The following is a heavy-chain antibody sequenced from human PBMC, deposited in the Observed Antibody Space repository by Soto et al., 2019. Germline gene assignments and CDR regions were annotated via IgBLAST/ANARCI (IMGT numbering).Heavy chain of an antibody. J-gene: IGHJ4*02. CDR1: GFTFSNYA. CDR2: VSGSADST. CDR3: AKAGIGYCSRTSCLYYFDS. V-gene: IGHV3-23*01. D-gene: IGHD2-2*03. Sequence: EVQLLESGGGLVQPGGSLRLSCAASGFTFSNYAMNWVRQAPGKGLEWVSTVSGSADSTYYGDSVRGRFTISRDNSKNTLYLQMKSLRAEDTAIYYCAKAGIGYCSRTSCLYYFDSWGQGTLVTVSS.